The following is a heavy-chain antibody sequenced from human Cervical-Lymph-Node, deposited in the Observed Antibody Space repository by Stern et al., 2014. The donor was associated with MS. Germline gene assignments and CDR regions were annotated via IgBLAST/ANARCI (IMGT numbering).Heavy chain of an antibody. J-gene: IGHJ6*02. Sequence: EVQLVESGGGLVPPGGSLTLSCAASGFIFSNFWMHWVRQAPGKGLAWVSRINSDRSNTAYADSVRGRFTISRDDAENTLYLQMNSLGVEDTAVYYCARDFNRGLDVWGQGTTVTVSS. CDR3: ARDFNRGLDV. D-gene: IGHD1-14*01. CDR1: GFIFSNFW. V-gene: IGHV3-74*01. CDR2: INSDRSNT.